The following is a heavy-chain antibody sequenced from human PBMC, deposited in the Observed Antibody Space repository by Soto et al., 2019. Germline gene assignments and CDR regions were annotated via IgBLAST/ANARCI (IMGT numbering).Heavy chain of an antibody. Sequence: SETLSLTCAVSGDSISNLNWWSWVRQPPGKGLEWIGKIFHSGSTDPNPSLKSRVTMSVDKSKNQFSLKLNSVTAADTAVYYCARVRFLEGYYYYGMDVWGQGTTVTVSS. CDR2: IFHSGST. V-gene: IGHV4-4*02. CDR1: GDSISNLNW. D-gene: IGHD3-3*01. CDR3: ARVRFLEGYYYYGMDV. J-gene: IGHJ6*02.